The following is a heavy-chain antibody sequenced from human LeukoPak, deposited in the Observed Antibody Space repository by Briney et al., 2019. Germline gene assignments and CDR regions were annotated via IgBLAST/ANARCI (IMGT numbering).Heavy chain of an antibody. J-gene: IGHJ4*02. Sequence: GGSLRLSCAASGFIFSSYAMIWVRQAPGKGLEWVSSISGSGDHTYYADSVKGRFTISRDNSKNTLFLQMNSLRAEDTAVYYCARRIVAAISSNFDYWGQGTLVTVSS. CDR2: ISGSGDHT. D-gene: IGHD5-12*01. CDR3: ARRIVAAISSNFDY. CDR1: GFIFSSYA. V-gene: IGHV3-23*01.